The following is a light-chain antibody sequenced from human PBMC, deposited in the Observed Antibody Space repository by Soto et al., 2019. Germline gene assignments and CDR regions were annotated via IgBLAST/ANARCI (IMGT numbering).Light chain of an antibody. Sequence: ENVLTQSPGTLSLSPGERATLSCRASQSVSDSYLAWYQQKPGQTPRLLIYATSGRATGIPDRFSGIGSGTDFTITISRVEPENFAVYYCQQYVNSPPMYTFGQGTKLEIK. CDR3: QQYVNSPPMYT. V-gene: IGKV3-20*01. J-gene: IGKJ2*01. CDR2: ATS. CDR1: QSVSDSY.